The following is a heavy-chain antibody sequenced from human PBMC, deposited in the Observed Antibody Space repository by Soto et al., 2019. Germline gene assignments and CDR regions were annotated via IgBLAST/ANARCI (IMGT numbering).Heavy chain of an antibody. J-gene: IGHJ4*02. Sequence: QVQLVQSGAEVKKPGASVKVSCKASGYTFTGYYMHWVRQAPGQGLEWMGWINPNSGGTNYAQKFQGWVTMTRDTSISTAYMELCRLRSDDTAVYYCARLCGKVDIVATTTYYYFDYWGQGTLVTVSS. CDR3: ARLCGKVDIVATTTYYYFDY. CDR1: GYTFTGYY. V-gene: IGHV1-2*04. CDR2: INPNSGGT. D-gene: IGHD5-12*01.